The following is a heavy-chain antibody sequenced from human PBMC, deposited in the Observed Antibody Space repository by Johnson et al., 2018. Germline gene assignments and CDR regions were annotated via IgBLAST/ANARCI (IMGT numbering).Heavy chain of an antibody. J-gene: IGHJ6*04. CDR2: ISYSGST. CDR1: GGSISSYY. D-gene: IGHD3-10*01. CDR3: ARNSITIVRGVPMDYYLDV. V-gene: IGHV4-59*01. Sequence: QVQLQESGPGLVKPSETLSLTCTVSGGSISSYYWSWIRQPPGKGLEWMGYISYSGSTNYNPSLKSRVTIPVDTSTKQFTLKLSPVTAAGTAVYYCARNSITIVRGVPMDYYLDVWGKGTTVTVSS.